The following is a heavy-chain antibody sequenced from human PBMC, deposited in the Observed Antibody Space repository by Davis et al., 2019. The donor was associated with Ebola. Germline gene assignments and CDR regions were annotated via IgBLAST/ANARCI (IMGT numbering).Heavy chain of an antibody. Sequence: PGGSLRLSCAASRFAFSTYAMSWVRQPPGKGLEWVSIISSGATSTYYADSVKGRFTISRDNSKNTLYLQMNSLRAEDTAVYYCAKGRIAAAGISDYWGQGTLVTVSS. J-gene: IGHJ4*02. CDR1: RFAFSTYA. V-gene: IGHV3-23*01. CDR3: AKGRIAAAGISDY. D-gene: IGHD6-13*01. CDR2: ISSGATST.